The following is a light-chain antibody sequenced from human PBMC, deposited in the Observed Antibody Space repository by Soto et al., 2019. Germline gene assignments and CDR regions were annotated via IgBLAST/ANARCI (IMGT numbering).Light chain of an antibody. Sequence: EIVMTQSPGTLSLSPGERATLSCRASQSVSSSYLAWYQQKPGQAPMLLIYGASSRHTGIPDRFSGSGSGTDFTLTISRLEPEDFAVYYCHQYDSSPLTFGGGTKVEIK. J-gene: IGKJ4*01. CDR1: QSVSSSY. CDR2: GAS. V-gene: IGKV3-20*01. CDR3: HQYDSSPLT.